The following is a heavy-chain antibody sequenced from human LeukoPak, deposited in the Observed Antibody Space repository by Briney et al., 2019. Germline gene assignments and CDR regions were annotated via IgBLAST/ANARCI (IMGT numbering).Heavy chain of an antibody. Sequence: GGSLRLSCAASGFTFSSYSMNWVRQAPGKGLEWVSSISSSSSYIYYADSVKGRFTISRDNAKNSLYLQMNSLRAEDTAVYYCAREDNWNFNNWFDPWGQGTLVTVSS. J-gene: IGHJ5*02. CDR2: ISSSSSYI. D-gene: IGHD1-1*01. V-gene: IGHV3-21*01. CDR1: GFTFSSYS. CDR3: AREDNWNFNNWFDP.